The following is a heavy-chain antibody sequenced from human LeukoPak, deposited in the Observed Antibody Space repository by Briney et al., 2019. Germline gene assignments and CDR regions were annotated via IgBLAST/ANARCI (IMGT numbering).Heavy chain of an antibody. D-gene: IGHD2-15*01. Sequence: PSQTLSFTCTVSGGSISSGSYYWSWIRQLPGKGLEWIGYIYYSGSPFYNPALMSRVTISVDTAKNQFSLKMSSVTAADTAVYYCARGAQDIVVGHFDYWGLGTLVTVSS. J-gene: IGHJ4*02. CDR3: ARGAQDIVVGHFDY. CDR2: IYYSGSP. V-gene: IGHV4-31*03. CDR1: GGSISSGSYY.